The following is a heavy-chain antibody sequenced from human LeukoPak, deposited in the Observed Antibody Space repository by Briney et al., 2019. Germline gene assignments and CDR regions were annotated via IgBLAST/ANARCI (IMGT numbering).Heavy chain of an antibody. CDR3: ARGIGTPYYYGMDV. CDR1: GGSITSHF. Sequence: PSETLSLTCTVSGGSITSHFWSWIRQPAGKGLEWIGRVYASGSTNYNPSLKSRVTMSVDTSKNQFSLKLSSVTAADTAVYYCARGIGTPYYYGMDVWGQGTTVTVS. J-gene: IGHJ6*02. CDR2: VYASGST. D-gene: IGHD6-13*01. V-gene: IGHV4-4*07.